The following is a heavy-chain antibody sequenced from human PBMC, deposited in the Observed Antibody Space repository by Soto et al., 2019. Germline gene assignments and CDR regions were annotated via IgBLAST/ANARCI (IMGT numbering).Heavy chain of an antibody. CDR3: ARDFATHCSGSTCYPYAY. CDR1: GFTFDTFW. Sequence: GGSLRLSCAASGFTFDTFWMSWVRQSPGKGLEWVANIKHDGSETYYVDSVKGRFTISRDNAKNSLFLQMNTLRTEDTAVYYCARDFATHCSGSTCYPYAYWGQGALVTVSS. D-gene: IGHD2-15*01. J-gene: IGHJ4*02. V-gene: IGHV3-7*03. CDR2: IKHDGSET.